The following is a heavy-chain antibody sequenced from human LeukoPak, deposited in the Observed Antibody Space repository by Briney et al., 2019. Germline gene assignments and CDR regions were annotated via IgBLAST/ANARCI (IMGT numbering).Heavy chain of an antibody. Sequence: SETLSLTCTVSGYSTSSGYYWGWIRQPPGKGLEWIGSIYHSGSTYYNPSLKSRVTISVDTSKNQFSLKLSSVTAADTAVYYCARAQGYYDSSGYYSYWFDPWGQGTLVTVSS. J-gene: IGHJ5*02. D-gene: IGHD3-22*01. CDR3: ARAQGYYDSSGYYSYWFDP. CDR1: GYSTSSGYY. V-gene: IGHV4-38-2*02. CDR2: IYHSGST.